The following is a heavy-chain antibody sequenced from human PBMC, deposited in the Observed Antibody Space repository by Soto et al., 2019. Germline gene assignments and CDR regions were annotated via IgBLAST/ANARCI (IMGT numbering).Heavy chain of an antibody. Sequence: GASVKVSCKASGDTFSSYAISWVRQAPGKGLEWMGKIIPTFGRTNYAQKFQGRLTISADDSTSTAYMELTSLESDDTAVYYCARLSSGTAAGTGSYYGMDVWGQGTTVTVSS. CDR3: ARLSSGTAAGTGSYYGMDV. D-gene: IGHD6-13*01. CDR1: GDTFSSYA. CDR2: IIPTFGRT. V-gene: IGHV1-69*13. J-gene: IGHJ6*02.